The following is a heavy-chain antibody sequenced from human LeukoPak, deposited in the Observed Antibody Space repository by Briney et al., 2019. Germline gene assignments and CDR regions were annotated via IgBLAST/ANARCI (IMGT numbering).Heavy chain of an antibody. Sequence: SETLSLTCAVYGGPFSGHYWRWIRQPPGKGLEWIGEINHSGSANYSPSLKSRVTLSVDTSKNQFSLKLSSVTAADTAMYYCARCPDLLYYMDVWGKGTTVTVSS. CDR1: GGPFSGHY. V-gene: IGHV4-34*01. CDR2: INHSGSA. CDR3: ARCPDLLYYMDV. J-gene: IGHJ6*03.